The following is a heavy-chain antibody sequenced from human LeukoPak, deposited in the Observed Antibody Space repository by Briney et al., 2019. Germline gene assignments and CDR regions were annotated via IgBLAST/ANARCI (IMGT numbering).Heavy chain of an antibody. D-gene: IGHD3-10*01. V-gene: IGHV4-39*01. CDR3: ARHGLWFGEWSWWFQH. J-gene: IGHJ1*01. CDR2: IYYSGST. Sequence: SETLSLTCTVSGGSISSGSYYWGWIRQPPGKGLEWIGSIYYSGSTYYNPSLKSRVTISVDTSKNQFSLKLSSVTAADTAVYYCARHGLWFGEWSWWFQHWGQGTLVTVSS. CDR1: GGSISSGSYY.